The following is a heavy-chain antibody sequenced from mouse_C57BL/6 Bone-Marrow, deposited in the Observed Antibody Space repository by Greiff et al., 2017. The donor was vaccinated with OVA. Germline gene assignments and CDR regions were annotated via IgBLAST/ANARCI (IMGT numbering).Heavy chain of an antibody. CDR2: INPGSGGT. V-gene: IGHV1-54*01. CDR3: ARGGVYAMDY. J-gene: IGHJ4*01. Sequence: VQLQESGAELVRPGTSVKVSCKASGYAFTHYLIEWVQQRPGQGLEWIGVINPGSGGTNSNEKFKGKATLTADKSSSTADMQLSSLTSVYAAVYFCARGGVYAMDYWCQGTSVTVSS. CDR1: GYAFTHYL.